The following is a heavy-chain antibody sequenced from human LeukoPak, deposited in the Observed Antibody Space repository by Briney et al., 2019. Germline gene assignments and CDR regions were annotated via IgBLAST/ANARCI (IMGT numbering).Heavy chain of an antibody. CDR2: ISYDGSNK. Sequence: GGSLRLSCAASEFTFSSYGMHWVRQAPGKGLEWVAVISYDGSNKYYADSVKGRFTISRDNSKNTLYLQMNSLRAEDTAVYYCAKDTRQWLVLGYFQHWGQGTLVTVSS. V-gene: IGHV3-30*18. D-gene: IGHD6-19*01. CDR1: EFTFSSYG. CDR3: AKDTRQWLVLGYFQH. J-gene: IGHJ1*01.